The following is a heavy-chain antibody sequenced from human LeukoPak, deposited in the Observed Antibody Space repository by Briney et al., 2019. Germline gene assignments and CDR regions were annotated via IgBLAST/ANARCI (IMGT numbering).Heavy chain of an antibody. D-gene: IGHD6-19*01. CDR3: ARESETSGWYDY. Sequence: GGSLRLSCAAPGFIFAIHWVRQAPGTGLEWVSLISGDGGSTFYADSVRGRFTISRDNTRKSLSLQMSNLRSEDTALYYCARESETSGWYDYWGQGTLVTVSS. V-gene: IGHV3-43*02. CDR1: GFIFA. J-gene: IGHJ4*02. CDR2: ISGDGGST.